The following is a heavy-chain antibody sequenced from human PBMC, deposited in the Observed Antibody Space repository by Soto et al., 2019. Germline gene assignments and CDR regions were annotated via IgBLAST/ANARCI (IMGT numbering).Heavy chain of an antibody. CDR3: AAYFYNYDMDV. Sequence: SETLSLTCAVYGGTFSDYYWSWIRQPPGKGLEWIGEINDSGSTNYNPSLKSRVTISADTSRIQFSLKLTSVTAADTAVYYCAAYFYNYDMDVWGQGTTVTVSS. J-gene: IGHJ6*02. CDR2: INDSGST. CDR1: GGTFSDYY. V-gene: IGHV4-34*08.